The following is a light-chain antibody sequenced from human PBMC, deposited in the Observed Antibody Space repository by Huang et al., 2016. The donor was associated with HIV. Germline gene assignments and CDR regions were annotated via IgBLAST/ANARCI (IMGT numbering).Light chain of an antibody. CDR2: GAS. V-gene: IGKV3-15*01. CDR3: QHYNHWPYT. CDR1: QSFSSD. J-gene: IGKJ2*01. Sequence: EIVMTQSPATLSVSPGERVTLSCRASQSFSSDLAWYQQKPGQAPRLLSYGASTRAAGVPGRFSGRESGTEFTLTIRGLQSEDFAVYYCQHYNHWPYTFGQGTKLEMK.